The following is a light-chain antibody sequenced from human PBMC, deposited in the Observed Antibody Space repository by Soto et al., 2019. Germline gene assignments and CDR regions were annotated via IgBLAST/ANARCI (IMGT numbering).Light chain of an antibody. CDR1: QDISSH. Sequence: DIQLTQSPSFLSASVGDRVTITCRASQDISSHLAWYQQKPGKAPKLLIYAASTLHSGVPSGFGGCGSGTEFTITITSLQAEDCATYYCQQGKRYPLTFGGGTKVEIK. CDR2: AAS. CDR3: QQGKRYPLT. V-gene: IGKV1-9*01. J-gene: IGKJ4*01.